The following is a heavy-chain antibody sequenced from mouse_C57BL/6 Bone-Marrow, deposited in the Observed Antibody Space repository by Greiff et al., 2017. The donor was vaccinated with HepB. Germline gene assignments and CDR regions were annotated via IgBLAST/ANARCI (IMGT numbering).Heavy chain of an antibody. CDR3: ARDPITTVVGDWFAY. CDR2: ISDGGSYT. J-gene: IGHJ3*01. D-gene: IGHD1-1*01. V-gene: IGHV5-4*01. Sequence: EVKVEESGGGLVKPGGSLKLSCAASGFTFSSYAMSWVRQTPEKRLEWVATISDGGSYTYYPDNVKGRFTISRDNAKNNLYLQMSHLKSEDTAMYYCARDPITTVVGDWFAYWGQGTLVTVSA. CDR1: GFTFSSYA.